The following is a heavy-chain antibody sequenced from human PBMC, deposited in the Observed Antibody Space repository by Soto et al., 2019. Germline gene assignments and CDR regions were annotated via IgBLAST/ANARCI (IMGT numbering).Heavy chain of an antibody. CDR2: IYYGGRI. Sequence: SETLSLTCTVSGGSISSSSYYWGWIRQPPGKGLEWIGSIYYGGRIYYNPSLKSRVTISVDTSKNQFSLNLNSVSAADTAVYYCARHTFYDILTGPFDYWGQGTLVTVSS. CDR3: ARHTFYDILTGPFDY. CDR1: GGSISSSSYY. D-gene: IGHD3-9*01. J-gene: IGHJ4*02. V-gene: IGHV4-39*01.